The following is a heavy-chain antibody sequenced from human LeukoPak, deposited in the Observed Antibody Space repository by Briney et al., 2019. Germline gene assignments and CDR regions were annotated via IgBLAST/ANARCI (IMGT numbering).Heavy chain of an antibody. V-gene: IGHV2-5*08. D-gene: IGHD6-19*01. CDR2: IYWDDDK. CDR1: GGSINSYYW. Sequence: TLSLTCTVSGGSINSYYWSWIRQPPGKALEWLALIYWDDDKRYSPSLKSRLTITKDTSKNQVVLTMTNMDPVDTATYYCAHRRGGSSGWDYWGQGTLVTVSS. CDR3: AHRRGGSSGWDY. J-gene: IGHJ4*02.